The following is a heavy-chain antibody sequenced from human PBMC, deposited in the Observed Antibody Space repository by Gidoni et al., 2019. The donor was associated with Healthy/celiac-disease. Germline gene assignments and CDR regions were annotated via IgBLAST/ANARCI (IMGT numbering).Heavy chain of an antibody. CDR2: INPNSGGT. J-gene: IGHJ6*02. Sequence: QVQLVQSGAEVKKPGASVKFSCKASGYTFTGYYMHWVRQAPGQGLEWMGWINPNSGGTNYAQKFKGWVTMTRDTSISTAYMELSRLRSDDTAVYYCAREWFGELAYGMDVWGQGTTVTVSS. D-gene: IGHD3-10*01. V-gene: IGHV1-2*04. CDR3: AREWFGELAYGMDV. CDR1: GYTFTGYY.